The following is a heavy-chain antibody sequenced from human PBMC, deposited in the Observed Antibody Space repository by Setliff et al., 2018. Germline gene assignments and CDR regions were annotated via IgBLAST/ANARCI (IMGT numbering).Heavy chain of an antibody. CDR2: ISHSGST. CDR1: GGSFGTYY. CDR3: AGTPALGTSWLSPFDY. J-gene: IGHJ4*02. V-gene: IGHV4-34*01. D-gene: IGHD5-12*01. Sequence: PSETLSLTCAVYGGSFGTYYWSWIRQPPGKGLEWIGEISHSGSTNYNPSLKSRVTMSIDTSKNQFSLKMSSVTAADTAMYYCAGTPALGTSWLSPFDYWGQGSLVTVSS.